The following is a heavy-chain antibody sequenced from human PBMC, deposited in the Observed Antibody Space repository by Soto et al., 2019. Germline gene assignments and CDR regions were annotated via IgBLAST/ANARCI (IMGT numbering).Heavy chain of an antibody. V-gene: IGHV5-51*01. Sequence: EVQLVQSGAEVKKPGESLKISCKGSGYSFTSYWIGWVRQMPGKGLEWMGIIYPGDSDTRYSPSFQGQVTISADKSISTAYLQWSSLKASDTAMYYCARQLPNRDGYSALFDYWGQGTLVTVSS. CDR1: GYSFTSYW. D-gene: IGHD4-4*01. CDR3: ARQLPNRDGYSALFDY. J-gene: IGHJ4*02. CDR2: IYPGDSDT.